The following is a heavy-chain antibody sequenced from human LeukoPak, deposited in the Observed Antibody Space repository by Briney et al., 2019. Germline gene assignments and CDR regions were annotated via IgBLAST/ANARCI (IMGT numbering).Heavy chain of an antibody. Sequence: GGSLRLFYTPSGFPFSSHEMNWVRQAPGKGLQWVAVILYDGSNKYYADSVKGRFIISRDNSKNTLYLHMNSLTAEDTAVYYCARVVAGSVYKSGMDVWGQGTTVTVSS. CDR3: ARVVAGSVYKSGMDV. J-gene: IGHJ6*02. CDR1: GFPFSSHE. D-gene: IGHD6-19*01. V-gene: IGHV3-30*01. CDR2: ILYDGSNK.